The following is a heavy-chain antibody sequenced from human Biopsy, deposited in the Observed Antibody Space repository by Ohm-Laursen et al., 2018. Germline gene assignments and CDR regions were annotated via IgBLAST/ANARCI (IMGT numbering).Heavy chain of an antibody. D-gene: IGHD3-10*01. V-gene: IGHV1-2*02. CDR2: VSPAGAIT. J-gene: IGHJ3*02. Sequence: VAPVKVSCKASGYTFTGHSIRWMRQAPGQRLEWMGWVSPAGAITNYAQKFQGRVTMTSDTSISTVYMELARLTTDDTAVYYCARDRMVEITVMARADTFDMWGQGTLVSVSS. CDR1: GYTFTGHS. CDR3: ARDRMVEITVMARADTFDM.